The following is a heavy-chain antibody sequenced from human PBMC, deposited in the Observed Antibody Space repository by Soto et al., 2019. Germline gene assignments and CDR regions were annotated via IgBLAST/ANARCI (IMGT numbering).Heavy chain of an antibody. CDR2: IVVGSGNT. CDR1: GFNFRTTA. D-gene: IGHD3-22*01. V-gene: IGHV1-58*01. CDR3: AADPYYYDSSDYYSFDQ. J-gene: IGHJ4*02. Sequence: SVKVSCKASGFNFRTTAVQWVRQARGQRLEWIGWIVVGSGNTNYAQNFQERVTITRDMSTSTAYLDVSRLRSEDTAVYYCAADPYYYDSSDYYSFDQWGQGTLVTSPQ.